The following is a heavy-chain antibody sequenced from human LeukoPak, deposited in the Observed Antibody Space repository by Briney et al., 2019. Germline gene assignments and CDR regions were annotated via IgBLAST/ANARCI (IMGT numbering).Heavy chain of an antibody. Sequence: SETLSLTCSVSGGSISSLYWSWIRQPPGKGLEWIGYIYYTGSTNYNPSLKSRVTMFVDMSKNQFSLRLSSVTAADTAVYYCARVGGYDYEYYFDYWGQGTLVTVSS. CDR2: IYYTGST. V-gene: IGHV4-59*08. CDR3: ARVGGYDYEYYFDY. D-gene: IGHD5-12*01. J-gene: IGHJ4*02. CDR1: GGSISSLY.